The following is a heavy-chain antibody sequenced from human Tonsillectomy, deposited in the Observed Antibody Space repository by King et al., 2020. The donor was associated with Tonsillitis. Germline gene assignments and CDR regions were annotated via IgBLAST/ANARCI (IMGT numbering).Heavy chain of an antibody. Sequence: VQLVESGGGLVQPGGSLRLSCAASGFTFSSYAMSWVRQAPGKGLEWVSAISGSGGSTYYADSVKGRFTISRDNSKNTLYLQMNSLRAEDTAVYYCAKDRMYCSSTSCYDYYFGMDVWGQGTTVTVSS. V-gene: IGHV3-23*04. D-gene: IGHD2-2*01. CDR3: AKDRMYCSSTSCYDYYFGMDV. J-gene: IGHJ6*02. CDR2: ISGSGGST. CDR1: GFTFSSYA.